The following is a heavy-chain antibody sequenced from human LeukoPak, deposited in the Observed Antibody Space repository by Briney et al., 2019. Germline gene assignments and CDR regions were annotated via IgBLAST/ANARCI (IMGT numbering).Heavy chain of an antibody. CDR3: ARGSSSWYGVGDY. J-gene: IGHJ4*02. V-gene: IGHV3-66*01. CDR1: GFTVSSNY. CDR2: IYSGGST. D-gene: IGHD6-13*01. Sequence: PGGSLRLSCAASGFTVSSNYMSWVRQAPGKGLEWVSVIYSGGSTYYADSVKGRFTISRDNSKNTLYLQMNSLRAEDTAVYYCARGSSSWYGVGDYWGQGTLVTVSS.